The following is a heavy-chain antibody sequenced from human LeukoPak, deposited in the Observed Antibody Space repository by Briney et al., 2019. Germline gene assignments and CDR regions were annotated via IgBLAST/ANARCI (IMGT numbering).Heavy chain of an antibody. D-gene: IGHD5-12*01. CDR1: GYTFTSYG. V-gene: IGHV1-46*01. CDR3: AREVMVATITHYYYGMDV. Sequence: ASVTVSCKASGYTFTSYGISWVRQAPGQGLEWMGIINPSGGSTSYAQKFQGRVTMTRDTSTSTVYMELSSLRSEDTAVYYCAREVMVATITHYYYGMDVWGQGTTVTVSS. J-gene: IGHJ6*02. CDR2: INPSGGST.